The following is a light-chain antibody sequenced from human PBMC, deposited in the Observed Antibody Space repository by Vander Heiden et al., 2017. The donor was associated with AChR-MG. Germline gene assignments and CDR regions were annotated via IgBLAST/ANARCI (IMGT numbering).Light chain of an antibody. Sequence: DIQMTQSPPSLSASVGDRVTITCQASQDTDNYVNWYQQQPGKAPKLLIYDASSLQTGVQTRFNGSGSGTDFTLTSSSLQPEDIATYYCQQDDNFPPTFGQGTRLEIK. CDR1: QDTDNY. CDR2: DAS. V-gene: IGKV1-33*01. CDR3: QQDDNFPPT. J-gene: IGKJ2*01.